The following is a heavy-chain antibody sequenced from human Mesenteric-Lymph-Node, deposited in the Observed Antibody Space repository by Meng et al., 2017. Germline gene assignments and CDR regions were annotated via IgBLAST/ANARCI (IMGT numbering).Heavy chain of an antibody. CDR2: INPNSGGT. CDR3: ARGPYYYDSSGYHGHWNIDY. J-gene: IGHJ4*02. Sequence: ASVKVSCKASGYTFTGYYMHWVRQAPGQGLEWMGWINPNSGGTNYAQKFQGRVTMTRDTSISTAYMELSRLRSDDTAVYYCARGPYYYDSSGYHGHWNIDYWGQGTLVTVSS. V-gene: IGHV1-2*02. CDR1: GYTFTGYY. D-gene: IGHD3-22*01.